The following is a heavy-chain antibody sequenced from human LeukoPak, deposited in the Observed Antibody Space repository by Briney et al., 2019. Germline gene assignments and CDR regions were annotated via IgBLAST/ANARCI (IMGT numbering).Heavy chain of an antibody. Sequence: SGGSLRLSCAASGFTFSSYGMHWVRQAPGKGLEWVAVISYDGSNTYYADSVKGRFTTSRDNSKNTLYLQMNSLRAEDTAVYYCAKDPGPIATGFDYWGQGTLVTVSS. CDR1: GFTFSSYG. CDR3: AKDPGPIATGFDY. J-gene: IGHJ4*02. CDR2: ISYDGSNT. D-gene: IGHD6-13*01. V-gene: IGHV3-30*18.